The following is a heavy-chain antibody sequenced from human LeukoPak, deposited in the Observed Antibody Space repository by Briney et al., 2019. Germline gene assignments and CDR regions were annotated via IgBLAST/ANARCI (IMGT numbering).Heavy chain of an antibody. Sequence: ASVKVSCKASGYTFTSYGISWVRQAPGQGLEWMGWISAYNGNTNYAQKLQGRVTMTTDTSTSTAYMELSSLRSDDTAVYYCARASVLAVAGWPPLDYWGQGTLVTVSS. D-gene: IGHD6-19*01. CDR3: ARASVLAVAGWPPLDY. CDR2: ISAYNGNT. J-gene: IGHJ4*02. CDR1: GYTFTSYG. V-gene: IGHV1-18*01.